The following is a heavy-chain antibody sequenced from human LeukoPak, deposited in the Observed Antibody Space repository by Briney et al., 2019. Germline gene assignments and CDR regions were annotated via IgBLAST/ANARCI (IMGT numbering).Heavy chain of an antibody. V-gene: IGHV3-30*02. CDR2: IRYDGSNK. CDR1: GFTFSSYG. Sequence: AGGSLRLSCAASGFTFSSYGMHWVRQAPGKGLEWVAFIRYDGSNKYYADSVKGRFTISRDNSKNTLYLQMNSLRAEDTAVYYCAKFLNFYYYDSSGYQDRDAFDIWGQGTMVTVSS. D-gene: IGHD3-22*01. J-gene: IGHJ3*02. CDR3: AKFLNFYYYDSSGYQDRDAFDI.